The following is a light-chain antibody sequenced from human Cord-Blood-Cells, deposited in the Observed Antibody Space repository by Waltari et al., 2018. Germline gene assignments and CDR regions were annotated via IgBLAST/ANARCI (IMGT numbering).Light chain of an antibody. J-gene: IGLJ3*02. V-gene: IGLV3-27*01. Sequence: SYELTQPSSVSVSTGQTARITCSGDVLAKHYARWFQPKPGQAPVLVISKDSERPSGIPVRFSGSSSGTTVTLTISGAQVEDEADYYCYSAADNNRVFGGGTKLTVL. CDR1: VLAKHY. CDR2: KDS. CDR3: YSAADNNRV.